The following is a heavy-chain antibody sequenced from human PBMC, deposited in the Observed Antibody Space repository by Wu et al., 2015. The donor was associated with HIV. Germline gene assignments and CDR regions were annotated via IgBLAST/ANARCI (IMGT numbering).Heavy chain of an antibody. CDR2: ISAYSGNT. J-gene: IGHJ4*02. CDR1: GYTFTRYG. D-gene: IGHD3-3*01. V-gene: IGHV1-18*01. CDR3: ARDVSPGYDFWSGYHDY. Sequence: QVQVVQSGAEVKKPGASVKVSCKASGYTFTRYGISWVRQAPGQGLEWMGWISAYSGNTNYAQKFQGRVTMTTDTSTSTAYMELRSLRSDDTAVYYCARDVSPGYDFWSGYHDYWAREPWSPSPQ.